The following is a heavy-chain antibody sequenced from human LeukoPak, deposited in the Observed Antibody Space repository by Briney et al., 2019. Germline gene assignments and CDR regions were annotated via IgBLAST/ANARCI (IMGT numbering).Heavy chain of an antibody. CDR3: ARAREQQWLPQYYFDY. Sequence: GGSLRLSCAASGFTFSSYWMSWVRQAPGKGLEWVVNIKQDGSEKYYVDSVKGRFTISRDNAKNSLYLQMNSLRAEDTAVYYCARAREQQWLPQYYFDYWGQGTLVTVSS. CDR1: GFTFSSYW. V-gene: IGHV3-7*01. D-gene: IGHD6-19*01. CDR2: IKQDGSEK. J-gene: IGHJ4*02.